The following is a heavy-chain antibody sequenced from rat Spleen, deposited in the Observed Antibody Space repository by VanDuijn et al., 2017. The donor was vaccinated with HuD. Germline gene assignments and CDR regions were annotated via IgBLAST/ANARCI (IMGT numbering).Heavy chain of an antibody. CDR3: ARAYDGSPYYFDY. J-gene: IGHJ2*01. CDR2: ITPSGGSF. CDR1: GFSFSNYG. Sequence: EVQLVESGGGLVQPGRSLKLSCEASGFSFSNYGMHWIRQTPTKGLEWVASITPSGGSFFYRDSVKGRFTISRDNAKSTLYLQMNSLRSEDTATYYCARAYDGSPYYFDYWGQGVMVTVSS. V-gene: IGHV5-19*01. D-gene: IGHD1-12*02.